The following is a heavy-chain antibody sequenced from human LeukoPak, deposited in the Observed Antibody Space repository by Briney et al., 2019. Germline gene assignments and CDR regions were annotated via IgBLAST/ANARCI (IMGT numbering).Heavy chain of an antibody. CDR1: GYTFTGYY. J-gene: IGHJ4*02. Sequence: ASVKVSCKASGYTFTGYYMHWVRQAPGQGLEWMGWINPNSGGTNYAQKFQGRVTMTRDTSISTAYTELSRLGSDDTAVYYCAMLYYYDSSGYGTPFDYWGQGTLVTVSS. CDR2: INPNSGGT. V-gene: IGHV1-2*02. CDR3: AMLYYYDSSGYGTPFDY. D-gene: IGHD3-22*01.